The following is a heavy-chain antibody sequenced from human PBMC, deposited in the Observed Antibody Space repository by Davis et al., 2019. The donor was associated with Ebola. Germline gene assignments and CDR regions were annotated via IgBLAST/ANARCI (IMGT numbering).Heavy chain of an antibody. Sequence: PGGSLRLSCAVSGFTFSNYAMGWVRQAPGKGLEWVSGISGSDGSTYDADSVKGRFTISRDDSRSTVFLLMNALRADDTALYYCTTRLDHHFDYWGRGTLVTVSS. V-gene: IGHV3-23*01. J-gene: IGHJ4*02. D-gene: IGHD4-17*01. CDR2: ISGSDGST. CDR1: GFTFSNYA. CDR3: TTRLDHHFDY.